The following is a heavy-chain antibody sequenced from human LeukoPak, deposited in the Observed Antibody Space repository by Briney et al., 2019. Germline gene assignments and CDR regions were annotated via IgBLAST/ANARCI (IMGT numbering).Heavy chain of an antibody. J-gene: IGHJ4*02. D-gene: IGHD3-10*01. CDR3: ARDSGSGSPTGENLDY. CDR2: ISYDGSNK. CDR1: GFTFSNYA. Sequence: PGRSLILSCAASGFTFSNYAMHWVRQAPGKGLEWVAVISYDGSNKYYADSVKGRFTISRDNSKNTLYLQMNSLRAEDTAVYYCARDSGSGSPTGENLDYWGQGTLVTVSS. V-gene: IGHV3-30-3*01.